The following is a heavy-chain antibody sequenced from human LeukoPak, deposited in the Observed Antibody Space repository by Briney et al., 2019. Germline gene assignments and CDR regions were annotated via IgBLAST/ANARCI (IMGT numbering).Heavy chain of an antibody. CDR2: IYYSGST. J-gene: IGHJ6*03. Sequence: SETLSLTCTVSGGSISSYYWNWIRQPPGKGLEWIGYIYYSGSTYYNPSLKSRVTISVDTSKNQFSLKLSSVTAADTALYYCARGRRDGCRLYYMDVWGKGTTVTISS. CDR3: ARGRRDGCRLYYMDV. V-gene: IGHV4-59*08. D-gene: IGHD5-24*01. CDR1: GGSISSYY.